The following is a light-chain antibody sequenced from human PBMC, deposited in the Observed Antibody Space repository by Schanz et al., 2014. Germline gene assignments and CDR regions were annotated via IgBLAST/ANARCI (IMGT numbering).Light chain of an antibody. CDR2: GNS. J-gene: IGLJ2*01. CDR1: SSNIGSGYD. CDR3: QCYDTKMTEV. V-gene: IGLV1-40*01. Sequence: QSVLTQPPSMSGAPGQRVTISCTGNSSNIGSGYDVHWYQCLPGTAPKLLIYGNSNRPSGVPDRFSGSKSGTSASLAITGLQAEDEADYYCQCYDTKMTEVFGGGTKLTVL.